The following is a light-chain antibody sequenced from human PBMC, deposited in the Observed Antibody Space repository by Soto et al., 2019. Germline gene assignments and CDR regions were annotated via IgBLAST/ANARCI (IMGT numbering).Light chain of an antibody. CDR3: SSYAGGRVI. CDR2: EGT. V-gene: IGLV2-23*01. J-gene: IGLJ2*01. Sequence: HSALTQPASVSASPGQSITISCTGTSSDVGGSDLVSWYQHYPGKAPKLIIYEGTKRPSGVSNRFSGSKSGNTASLTISGLQAEDEADYYCSSYAGGRVIFGLGTKLNVL. CDR1: SSDVGGSDL.